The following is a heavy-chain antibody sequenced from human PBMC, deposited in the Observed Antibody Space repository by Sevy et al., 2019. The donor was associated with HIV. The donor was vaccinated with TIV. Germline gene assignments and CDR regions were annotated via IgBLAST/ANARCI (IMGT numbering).Heavy chain of an antibody. D-gene: IGHD3-10*01. V-gene: IGHV3-53*01. CDR1: GFTVSSNY. J-gene: IGHJ6*02. CDR3: ARVSAGYGSGLNYYYGMDV. CDR2: IYSGGST. Sequence: GGSLRLSCAASGFTVSSNYMSWVRQAPWKGLEWVSVIYSGGSTYYADSVKGRFTISRDNSRNTLYRQMNSLRAEDTAVYYCARVSAGYGSGLNYYYGMDVWGQWTTVTVSS.